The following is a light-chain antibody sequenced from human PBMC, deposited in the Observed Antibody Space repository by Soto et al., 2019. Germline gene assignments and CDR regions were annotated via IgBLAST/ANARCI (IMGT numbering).Light chain of an antibody. Sequence: EIVLTQSPGSLSLSPGETATLSCRASQSINNYFLAWHQQRPGQAPRLLIFRASQRASGIPDRFRGSGSGTDSTLTITGLEPEDFAVYYCQQYTNAPRRIGQGTKVEIK. J-gene: IGKJ1*01. CDR3: QQYTNAPRR. V-gene: IGKV3-20*01. CDR2: RAS. CDR1: QSINNYF.